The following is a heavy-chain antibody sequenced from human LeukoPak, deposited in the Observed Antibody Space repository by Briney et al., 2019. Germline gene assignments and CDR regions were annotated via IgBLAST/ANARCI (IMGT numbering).Heavy chain of an antibody. D-gene: IGHD2-8*01. CDR2: ISSSSYI. CDR1: GFTFSSYS. J-gene: IGHJ5*02. CDR3: ARATEYCTNGVCYSNWFDP. Sequence: PGGSLRLSCAASGFTFSSYSMNWVRQAPGKGLEWVSSISSSSYIYYADSVKGRFTIPRDNAKNSLYLQMNSLRAEDTAVYYCARATEYCTNGVCYSNWFDPWGQGTLVTVSS. V-gene: IGHV3-21*01.